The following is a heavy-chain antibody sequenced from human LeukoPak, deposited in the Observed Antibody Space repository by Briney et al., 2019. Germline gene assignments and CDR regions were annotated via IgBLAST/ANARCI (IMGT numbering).Heavy chain of an antibody. CDR3: ARVLWEAEDY. CDR1: GFTFSSYA. CDR2: ISYDGSNK. Sequence: GGSLRLSCAASGFTFSSYAMHWVRQAPGKGLEWVAVISYDGSNKYYADSVKGRFTISRDNSKNTLYLQMNSLRAEDTAVYYCARVLWEAEDYWGQGALVTVSS. J-gene: IGHJ4*02. V-gene: IGHV3-30-3*01. D-gene: IGHD1-26*01.